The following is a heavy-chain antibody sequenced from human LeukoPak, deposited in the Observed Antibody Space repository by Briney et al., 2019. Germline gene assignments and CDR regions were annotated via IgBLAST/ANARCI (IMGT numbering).Heavy chain of an antibody. CDR1: GFTFSGSA. CDR3: TRLESVTTGDY. D-gene: IGHD4-17*01. CDR2: IRSKANNYAT. V-gene: IGHV3-73*01. Sequence: GGSLKLSCTASGFTFSGSAMHWVRQASGKGLEWVGRIRSKANNYATSYAASVKGRFTISRDDAKNTAYLQMNSLKTEDTAVYYCTRLESVTTGDYWGQGTLVTVSS. J-gene: IGHJ4*02.